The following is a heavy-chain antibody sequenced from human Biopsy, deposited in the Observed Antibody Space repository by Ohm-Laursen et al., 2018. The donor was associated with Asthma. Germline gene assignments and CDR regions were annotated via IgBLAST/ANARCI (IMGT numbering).Heavy chain of an antibody. CDR1: GDSITSGGCC. CDR3: ARIPRRSGSYFVDY. CDR2: IHHSGTS. J-gene: IGHJ4*02. V-gene: IGHV4-31*03. Sequence: TLSLTCTASGDSITSGGCCWNWIRQHPGKGLEWIGYIHHSGTSYFNPSLKSRVSFSRDTSKNQFSLRLSSVTAADTAMYYCARIPRRSGSYFVDYWGQGILVTVSS. D-gene: IGHD3-22*01.